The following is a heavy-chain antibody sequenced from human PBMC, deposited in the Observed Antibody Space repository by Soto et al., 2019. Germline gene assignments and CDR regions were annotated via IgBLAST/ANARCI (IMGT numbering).Heavy chain of an antibody. CDR1: GYSFTTNW. CDR2: IYPGDSDT. Sequence: GESLKISCKGSGYSFTTNWIGWVRQMPGKGLEWMGIIYPGDSDTRYSPSFQGQVTISADKSISTAYLQWSSLKASDTAMYYCARGDYYDSSGYYYGFDYWGQGTLVTVSS. CDR3: ARGDYYDSSGYYYGFDY. D-gene: IGHD3-22*01. J-gene: IGHJ4*02. V-gene: IGHV5-51*01.